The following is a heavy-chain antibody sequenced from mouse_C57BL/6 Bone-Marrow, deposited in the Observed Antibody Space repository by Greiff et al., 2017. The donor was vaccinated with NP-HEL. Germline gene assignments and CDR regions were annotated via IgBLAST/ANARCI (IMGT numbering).Heavy chain of an antibody. V-gene: IGHV1-82*01. J-gene: IGHJ2*01. D-gene: IGHD2-1*01. CDR2: IYPGDGDT. CDR3: ASKLPFDY. Sequence: QVHVKQSGPELVKPGASVKISCKASGYAFSSSWMNWVKQRPGKGLEWIGRIYPGDGDTNYNGKFKGKATLTADKSSSTAYMQLSSLTSEDSAVYFCASKLPFDYWGQGTTLTVSS. CDR1: GYAFSSSW.